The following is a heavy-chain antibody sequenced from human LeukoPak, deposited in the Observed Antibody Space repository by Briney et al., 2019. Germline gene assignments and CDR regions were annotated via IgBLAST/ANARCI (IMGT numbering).Heavy chain of an antibody. Sequence: ASVKVSCKASGYTFTGYYMHWVRQAPGQGLEWMGWINPNSGGTNYAQKFQGRVTMTRDTSISTAYMELSRLRSDDTAVYYCARDWEGLGEYWYFDLWGRGTLVAVSS. CDR2: INPNSGGT. CDR1: GYTFTGYY. CDR3: ARDWEGLGEYWYFDL. V-gene: IGHV1-2*02. J-gene: IGHJ2*01. D-gene: IGHD1-26*01.